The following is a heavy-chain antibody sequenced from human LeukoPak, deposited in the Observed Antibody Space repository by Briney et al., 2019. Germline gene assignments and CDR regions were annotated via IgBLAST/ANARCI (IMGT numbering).Heavy chain of an antibody. D-gene: IGHD1-26*01. CDR3: ARSSGELTSSWFDP. CDR2: IYHSGST. J-gene: IGHJ5*02. V-gene: IGHV4-38-2*02. Sequence: SETLSLTCTVSGYSISSGYYWGWIRQPPGKGLEWIGSIYHSGSTYYNPSLKSRVTISVDTSKNQLSLKLSSVTAADTAVYYCARSSGELTSSWFDPWGQGTLVTVSS. CDR1: GYSISSGYY.